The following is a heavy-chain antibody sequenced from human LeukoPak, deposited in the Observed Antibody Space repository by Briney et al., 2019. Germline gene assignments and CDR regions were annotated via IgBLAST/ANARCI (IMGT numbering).Heavy chain of an antibody. CDR3: TTVERLLPTSSPF. Sequence: GSSRPCCAASGFTVKNAWLSWVRQAPGKGLEWVGRIKTKTDGETVDYAAPVKGRFTMSRDDSKNTLYLQMNSLKTEDTAVYYCTTVERLLPTSSPFWGHRNLGSLSS. CDR2: IKTKTDGETV. D-gene: IGHD5-24*01. V-gene: IGHV3-15*01. CDR1: GFTVKNAW. J-gene: IGHJ4*01.